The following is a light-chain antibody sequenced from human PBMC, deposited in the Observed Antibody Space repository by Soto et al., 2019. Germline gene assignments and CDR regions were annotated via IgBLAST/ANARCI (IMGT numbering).Light chain of an antibody. CDR1: QSVSTRY. Sequence: ESMLTQSPGTLSLSPGERATLSCRASQSVSTRYLAWYQQKPGQAPRLLIYGASIRATGIPDRFSGSGSGTDFTLTISRLESQTHAVCYSHRFDSSRSAFTFGQGTKLEI. J-gene: IGKJ2*01. CDR3: HRFDSSRSAFT. CDR2: GAS. V-gene: IGKV3-20*01.